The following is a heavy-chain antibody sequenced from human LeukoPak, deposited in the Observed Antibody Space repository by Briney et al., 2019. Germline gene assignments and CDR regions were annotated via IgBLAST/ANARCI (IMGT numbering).Heavy chain of an antibody. V-gene: IGHV4-39*07. CDR1: GGSISSSSYY. Sequence: SETLSLTCTVSGGSISSSSYYWGWIRQPPGKGLEWIGSIYYSGSTYYNPSLKSRVSISVDTSKNQFSLKLNSVTAADTAVYYCASSRYFDWLGRGYAAFDIWGQGTMVTVSS. J-gene: IGHJ3*02. CDR2: IYYSGST. D-gene: IGHD3-9*01. CDR3: ASSRYFDWLGRGYAAFDI.